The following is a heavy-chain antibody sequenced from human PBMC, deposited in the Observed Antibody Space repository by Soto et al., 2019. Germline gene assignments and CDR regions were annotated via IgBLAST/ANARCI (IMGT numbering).Heavy chain of an antibody. CDR2: ISAYDGKT. CDR3: ARDPHESWIIYSLDP. Sequence: ASVKVSCKTSGYTFNTYGINWVRQPPGQGLELMGWISAYDGKTTYAEKFQGRVTLTTETSTSTAYMELRSLISDDTALPPCARDPHESWIIYSLDPRGR. J-gene: IGHJ2*01. V-gene: IGHV1-18*01. CDR1: GYTFNTYG. D-gene: IGHD3-3*01.